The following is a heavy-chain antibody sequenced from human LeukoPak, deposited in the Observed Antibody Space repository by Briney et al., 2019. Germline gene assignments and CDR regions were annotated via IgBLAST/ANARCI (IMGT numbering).Heavy chain of an antibody. CDR3: AKDTSDRSGYFYYFDY. CDR1: GFTFSTYA. CDR2: IGGSGGRT. V-gene: IGHV3-23*01. Sequence: PGGSLRLSCAASGFTFSTYAMSWVRQAPGKGLDWVSAIGGSGGRTYYADSVKGRFTISRDNSKNTLYLQLNSLRAEDTAVYYCAKDTSDRSGYFYYFDYWGQGTLVTVSS. J-gene: IGHJ4*02. D-gene: IGHD3-22*01.